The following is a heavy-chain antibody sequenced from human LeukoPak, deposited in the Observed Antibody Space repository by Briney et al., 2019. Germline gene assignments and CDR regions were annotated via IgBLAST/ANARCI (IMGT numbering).Heavy chain of an antibody. D-gene: IGHD2-21*02. V-gene: IGHV3-30-3*01. Sequence: GGSLRLSCAASGFTFSSYAMHWVRQAPGKGLEWVAVISYDGSNKYYADSVKGRFTISRDNSKNTLYLQMNSLRAEDTAVYYCARDRIVVVTAVKNDAFHIWGQGTMVTVSS. CDR3: ARDRIVVVTAVKNDAFHI. J-gene: IGHJ3*02. CDR2: ISYDGSNK. CDR1: GFTFSSYA.